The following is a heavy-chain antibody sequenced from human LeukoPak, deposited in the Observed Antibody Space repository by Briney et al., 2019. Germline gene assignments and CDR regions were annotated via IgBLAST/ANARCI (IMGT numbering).Heavy chain of an antibody. CDR1: GFTFSSYG. Sequence: PGGSLRLSCAASGFTFSSYGMHWVRQAPGKGLEWVAVIWYDGSNKYYADSVKGRFTISRDNSKNTLYLQMNSLRAEDTAVYYCAKAQGYYDSRDAFDIWGQGTMVTVSS. CDR2: IWYDGSNK. J-gene: IGHJ3*02. CDR3: AKAQGYYDSRDAFDI. D-gene: IGHD3-22*01. V-gene: IGHV3-33*06.